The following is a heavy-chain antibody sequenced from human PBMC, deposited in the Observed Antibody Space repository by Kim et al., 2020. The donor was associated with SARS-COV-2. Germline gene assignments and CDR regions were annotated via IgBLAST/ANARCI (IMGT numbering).Heavy chain of an antibody. D-gene: IGHD4-17*01. CDR2: INFRGNP. V-gene: IGHV4-39*02. CDR1: GDVLTSNDYC. Sequence: SETLSLTCTASGDVLTSNDYCWGWIRQTPGKGLEWIGSINFRGNPKYNPSLKSRVTISVDTSKNHFSLSLRSVTAADTAVYYCARPRLYGGNRSWFDPWGQGTLVTVSS. J-gene: IGHJ5*02. CDR3: ARPRLYGGNRSWFDP.